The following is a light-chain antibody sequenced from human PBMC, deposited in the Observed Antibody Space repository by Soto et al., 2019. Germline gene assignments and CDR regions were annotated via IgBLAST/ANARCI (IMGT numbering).Light chain of an antibody. Sequence: SVLTQPPSVSAAPGQKVTIACSGSTSNIGNNYVSWYQQLPGTAPKLLIYDNNKRPSGIPDRFSGSKSGTSATLGITGLQTGDEADYYCGTWDSSLGAGGVFGGGTKLTVL. CDR1: TSNIGNNY. J-gene: IGLJ3*02. CDR3: GTWDSSLGAGGV. V-gene: IGLV1-51*01. CDR2: DNN.